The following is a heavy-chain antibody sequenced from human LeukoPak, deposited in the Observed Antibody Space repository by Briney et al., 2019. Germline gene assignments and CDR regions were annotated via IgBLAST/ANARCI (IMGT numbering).Heavy chain of an antibody. CDR3: ARSRSGYSYDHAAFEI. CDR1: GGSISTYY. J-gene: IGHJ3*02. Sequence: ETLSLACTVSGGSISTYYWSWIRQSPGKGLEWIAYIDYRGSTTYNPSLRSRVTISVDTSRNQFSLKLSSVTAADTAVYYCARSRSGYSYDHAAFEIWGQGTLVTVSS. D-gene: IGHD5-18*01. CDR2: IDYRGST. V-gene: IGHV4-59*01.